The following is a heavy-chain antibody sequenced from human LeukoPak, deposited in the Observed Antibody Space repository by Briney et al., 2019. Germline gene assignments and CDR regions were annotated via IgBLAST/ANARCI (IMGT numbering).Heavy chain of an antibody. V-gene: IGHV3-23*01. J-gene: IGHJ4*02. D-gene: IGHD4-17*01. CDR3: AKYSYGDYPPYYFDY. CDR2: ISGSGGST. CDR1: GFTFSSYA. Sequence: GGSLRLSCAASGFTFSSYAMSWVRLAPGKGLEWVSAISGSGGSTYYADSVKGRFTISRDNSKNTLYLQMNSLRAEDTAVYYCAKYSYGDYPPYYFDYWGQGTLVTVSS.